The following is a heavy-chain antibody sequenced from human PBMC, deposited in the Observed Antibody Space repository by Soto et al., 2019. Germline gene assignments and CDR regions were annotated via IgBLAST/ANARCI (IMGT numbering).Heavy chain of an antibody. CDR1: GFTFSSYG. V-gene: IGHV3-33*01. CDR3: ARDDLSSSSDGALDY. J-gene: IGHJ4*02. D-gene: IGHD6-6*01. CDR2: IWYDGSNK. Sequence: QVQLVESGGGVVQPGRSLRLSCAASGFTFSSYGMHWVRQAPGKGLEWVAVIWYDGSNKYYADSVKGRFTISRDNSKNTLYLQMNSLRAEDTAVYYCARDDLSSSSDGALDYWGQGTLVTVSS.